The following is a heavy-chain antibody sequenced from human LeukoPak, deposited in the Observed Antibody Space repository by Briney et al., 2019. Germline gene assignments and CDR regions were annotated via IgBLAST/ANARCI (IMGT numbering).Heavy chain of an antibody. CDR2: IYYSGST. J-gene: IGHJ4*02. CDR3: ARSRRVFTMVREGGYFDY. D-gene: IGHD3-10*01. V-gene: IGHV4-31*03. CDR1: GGSISSGGYY. Sequence: PSETLSLTCTVSGGSISSGGYYWSWIRQHPGKGLEWIGCIYYSGSTYYNPSLKSRVTISVDTSKNQFSLKLSSVTAADTAVYYCARSRRVFTMVREGGYFDYWGQGTLVTVSS.